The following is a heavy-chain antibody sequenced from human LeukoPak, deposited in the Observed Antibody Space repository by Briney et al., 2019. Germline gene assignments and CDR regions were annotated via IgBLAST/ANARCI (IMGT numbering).Heavy chain of an antibody. CDR3: ATSPQSRDCSSTSCYSYYHMDV. J-gene: IGHJ6*03. V-gene: IGHV3-23*01. CDR1: GFTFSSYA. Sequence: GGSLRLSCAASGFTFSSYAMSWVRQAPGKGLEWVSAISGSGVSTYYADSVKGRFTISRDNSKNTLYVQMSSLRAEDTAVYYCATSPQSRDCSSTSCYSYYHMDVWGKGTTVTVSS. CDR2: ISGSGVST. D-gene: IGHD2-2*01.